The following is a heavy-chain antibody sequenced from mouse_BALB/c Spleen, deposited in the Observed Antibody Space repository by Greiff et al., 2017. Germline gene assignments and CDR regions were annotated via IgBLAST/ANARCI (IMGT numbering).Heavy chain of an antibody. J-gene: IGHJ2*01. V-gene: IGHV3-8*02. CDR1: GDSITSGY. CDR3: ARYGYYPYYFDY. D-gene: IGHD2-3*01. CDR2: ISYSGST. Sequence: EVMLVESGPSLVKPSQTLSLTCSVTGDSITSGYWNWIRKFPGNKLEYMGYISYSGSTYYNPSLKSRISITRDTSKNQYYLQLNSVTTEDTATYYCARYGYYPYYFDYWGQGTTLTVSS.